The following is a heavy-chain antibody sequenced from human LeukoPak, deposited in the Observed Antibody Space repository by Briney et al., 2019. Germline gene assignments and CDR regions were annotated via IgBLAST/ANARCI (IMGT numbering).Heavy chain of an antibody. D-gene: IGHD3-10*01. CDR3: ARDPGRFGELPP. J-gene: IGHJ5*02. CDR2: IYHSGST. Sequence: SETLSLTCTVSGGSISSYYWSWIRQPPGKGLEWIGEIYHSGSTNYNPSLKSRVTISVDKSKNQFSLKLSSVTAADTAVYYCARDPGRFGELPPWGQGTLVTVSS. V-gene: IGHV4-59*12. CDR1: GGSISSYY.